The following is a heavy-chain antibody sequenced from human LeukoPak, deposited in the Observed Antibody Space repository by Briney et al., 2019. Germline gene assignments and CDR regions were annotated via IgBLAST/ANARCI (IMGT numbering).Heavy chain of an antibody. D-gene: IGHD6-13*01. Sequence: GRSLRLSCTASGVTLSSYGMHWVRQAPGKGLEWVAVTSYDGSNEYYADSMKGRFTVSRDNSKNTLYLQMNGLRTEKTAVYYCAKDRSRWYFDSWGQGTLVTVSS. CDR1: GVTLSSYG. CDR3: AKDRSRWYFDS. CDR2: TSYDGSNE. V-gene: IGHV3-30*18. J-gene: IGHJ4*02.